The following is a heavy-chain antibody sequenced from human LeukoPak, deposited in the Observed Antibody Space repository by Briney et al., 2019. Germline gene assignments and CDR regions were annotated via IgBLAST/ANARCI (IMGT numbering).Heavy chain of an antibody. D-gene: IGHD1-26*01. CDR3: ARIGGTYYEYYFVY. Sequence: PSETLSLTCTVSGGSISSYYWSWIRQPAGKGLEWIGRIYTSGTTNYNPSLKSRLTMSVDTSKNQFSLQLSSVTAADTAVYYCARIGGTYYEYYFVYWGQGTLVTVSS. V-gene: IGHV4-4*07. CDR1: GGSISSYY. CDR2: IYTSGTT. J-gene: IGHJ4*02.